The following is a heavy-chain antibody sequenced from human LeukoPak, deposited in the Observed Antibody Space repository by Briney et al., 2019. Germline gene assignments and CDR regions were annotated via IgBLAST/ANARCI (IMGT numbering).Heavy chain of an antibody. J-gene: IGHJ4*02. CDR1: GFTFSSYS. CDR2: ISSSSSYI. CDR3: AKDGSIYDSSGYYYFDY. Sequence: NPGGSLRLSCAASGFTFSSYSMNWVRQAPGKGLEWVSSISSSSSYIYYADSVKGRFTISRDNAKNSLYLQMNSLRAEDTAVYYCAKDGSIYDSSGYYYFDYWGQGTLVTVSS. D-gene: IGHD3-22*01. V-gene: IGHV3-21*04.